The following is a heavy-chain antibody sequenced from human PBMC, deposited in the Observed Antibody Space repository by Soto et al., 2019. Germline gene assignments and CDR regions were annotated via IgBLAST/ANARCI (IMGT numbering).Heavy chain of an antibody. CDR3: ARGQVVAAQH. V-gene: IGHV4-59*12. CDR1: GGSIGSYY. D-gene: IGHD2-15*01. J-gene: IGHJ4*02. Sequence: PSETLSLTCTVSGGSIGSYYWSWIRQPPGKGLECIGYIYYSGSTYYNPSLKSRVTISVDRSKNQFSLKLSSVTAADTAVYYCARGQVVAAQHWGQGTLVTVSS. CDR2: IYYSGST.